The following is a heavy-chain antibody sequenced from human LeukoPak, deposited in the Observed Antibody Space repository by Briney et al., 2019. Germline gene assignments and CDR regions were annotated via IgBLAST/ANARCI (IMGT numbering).Heavy chain of an antibody. CDR3: ARGSHIGAAGILDS. Sequence: PGGSLRLSCAASGFTFSSYWMSWVRQAPGKGLEWVSVIYSGGASFYADSVKGRFTISRDDSKNTLYLQMNSLRAEDTAVYYCARGSHIGAAGILDSWGPGTLLTVSS. D-gene: IGHD6-13*01. CDR2: IYSGGAS. CDR1: GFTFSSYW. V-gene: IGHV3-53*01. J-gene: IGHJ4*02.